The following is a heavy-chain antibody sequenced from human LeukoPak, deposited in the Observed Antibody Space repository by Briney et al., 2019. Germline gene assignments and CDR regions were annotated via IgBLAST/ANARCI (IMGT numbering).Heavy chain of an antibody. CDR1: GYTFTSYG. D-gene: IGHD3-22*01. CDR2: ISAYNGNT. CDR3: ARASPREYYYDIPRFDP. J-gene: IGHJ5*02. V-gene: IGHV1-18*01. Sequence: ASVKVSCKASGYTFTSYGISWVRQAPGQGLEWMGWISAYNGNTNYAQKLQGRVTMTTDTSTSTAYMELRSLRSDDTAVYYCARASPREYYYDIPRFDPWGQGTLVTVSS.